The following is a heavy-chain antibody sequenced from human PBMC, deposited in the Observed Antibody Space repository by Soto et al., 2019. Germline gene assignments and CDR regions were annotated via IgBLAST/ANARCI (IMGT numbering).Heavy chain of an antibody. Sequence: QVQLVESGGGVVQPGRSLRLSCAASGFTFSSYGMHWVRQAPGKGLEWVAVIWYDGSNKYYTDSEKGRFTISRDNSKNTLYLQMNSLRAEDTAVYYCASVYCSGGSCHLDYWGQGTLVTVSS. D-gene: IGHD2-15*01. V-gene: IGHV3-33*01. CDR1: GFTFSSYG. CDR2: IWYDGSNK. J-gene: IGHJ4*02. CDR3: ASVYCSGGSCHLDY.